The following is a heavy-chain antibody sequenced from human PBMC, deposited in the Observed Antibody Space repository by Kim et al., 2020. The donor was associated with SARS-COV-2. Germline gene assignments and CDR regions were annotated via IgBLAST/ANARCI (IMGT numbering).Heavy chain of an antibody. J-gene: IGHJ3*02. D-gene: IGHD3-22*01. CDR3: ARSHPMMVSGAGCFDI. Sequence: LKSRVTISIDTTKNQLSLKLSSVTAADTAVYYCARSHPMMVSGAGCFDIWGQGTMVTVSS. V-gene: IGHV4-31*02.